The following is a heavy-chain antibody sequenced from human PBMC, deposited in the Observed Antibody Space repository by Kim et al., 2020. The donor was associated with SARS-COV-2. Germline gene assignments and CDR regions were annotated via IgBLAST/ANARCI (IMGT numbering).Heavy chain of an antibody. CDR1: GYTFTSYD. CDR2: ISAYNGNT. J-gene: IGHJ6*02. D-gene: IGHD3-3*01. V-gene: IGHV1-18*01. Sequence: ASVKVSCKASGYTFTSYDISWVRQAPGQGLEWMGWISAYNGNTNYAQKLQGRVTMTTDTSTSTAYMELRSLRSDDTAVYYCARDSTNYDFWSGYSPREDYYYGMDVWGQGTTVTVSS. CDR3: ARDSTNYDFWSGYSPREDYYYGMDV.